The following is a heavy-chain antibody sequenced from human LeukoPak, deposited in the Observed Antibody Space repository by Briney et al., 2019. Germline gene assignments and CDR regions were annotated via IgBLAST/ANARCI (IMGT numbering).Heavy chain of an antibody. D-gene: IGHD6-19*01. J-gene: IGHJ4*02. CDR3: ARALRLAVNLDY. V-gene: IGHV3-74*01. CDR2: IDSDGSST. CDR1: GFTVSSNH. Sequence: GGSLRLSCAASGFTVSSNHMSWVRQAPGKGLEWVSHIDSDGSSTNYADSVKGRFTISRGNARNTLYLQMNSLRAEDTAVYYCARALRLAVNLDYWGQGTLVTVSS.